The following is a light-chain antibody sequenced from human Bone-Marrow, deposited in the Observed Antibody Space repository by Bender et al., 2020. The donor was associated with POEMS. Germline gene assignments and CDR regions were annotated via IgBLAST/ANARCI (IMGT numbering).Light chain of an antibody. V-gene: IGLV4-69*01. J-gene: IGLJ3*02. CDR2: VNGDGGH. CDR1: SGHSAYD. CDR3: QTWGNGHWV. Sequence: QLVVTQSPSVSASLGASVKLTCTLDSGHSAYDIAWHQQLPEKGPRFLMKVNGDGGHIKGAEIPDRFSGSSSGAERYLSISSLQSEDEGDYHCQTWGNGHWVLGVGTHLTV.